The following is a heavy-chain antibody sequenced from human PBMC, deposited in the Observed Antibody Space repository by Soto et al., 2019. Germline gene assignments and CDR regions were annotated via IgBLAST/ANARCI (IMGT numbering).Heavy chain of an antibody. CDR3: ARTISAARIFDY. V-gene: IGHV4-28*01. J-gene: IGHJ4*02. Sequence: QVQLQESGPGLVKPSDTLSLTCAVSGYSISSGNWWGWIRQPLGKGLEWIGYVYYSGSTYYNPSLKSRVTMSVDTSKNQFSMKLSSVTAVDTAVYYCARTISAARIFDYWGQGILVTVSS. CDR2: VYYSGST. D-gene: IGHD6-6*01. CDR1: GYSISSGNW.